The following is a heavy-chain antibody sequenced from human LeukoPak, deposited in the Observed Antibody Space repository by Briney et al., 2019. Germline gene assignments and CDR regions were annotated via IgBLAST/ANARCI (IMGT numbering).Heavy chain of an antibody. CDR3: ARDPDYGGLPDY. CDR1: GFTFSSYG. D-gene: IGHD4-23*01. J-gene: IGHJ4*02. CDR2: IWYDGSNK. V-gene: IGHV3-33*01. Sequence: PGGSLRLSCAASGFTFSSYGMHWVRQAPGKGLEWVAVIWYDGSNKNYADSVKSRFTISRDNSKNTLYLQMNSLRAEDTAVYYCARDPDYGGLPDYWGQGTLVTVSS.